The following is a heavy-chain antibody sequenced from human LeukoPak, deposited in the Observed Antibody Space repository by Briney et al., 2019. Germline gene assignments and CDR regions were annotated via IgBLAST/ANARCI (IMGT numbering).Heavy chain of an antibody. J-gene: IGHJ3*02. CDR2: IIPVFGTA. V-gene: IGHV1-69*01. Sequence: SVNVSCKSSGGTFSSYAISWVRQAPAQGLEWMGGIIPVFGTANYAQKFQGRVTITADESTSTAYMELSSLRSEDTAVYYCARDRVVGLGIDNAFDIWGHGTMVTVSS. D-gene: IGHD2-15*01. CDR1: GGTFSSYA. CDR3: ARDRVVGLGIDNAFDI.